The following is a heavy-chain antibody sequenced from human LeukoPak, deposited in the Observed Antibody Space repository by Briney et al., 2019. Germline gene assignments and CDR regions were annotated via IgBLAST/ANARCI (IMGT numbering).Heavy chain of an antibody. Sequence: AEILSLTCTVSGASISSSSYYWGWIRQPPGKGLEWIGSIYYSGSTYYNPSLKSRVTISVDTSKNQFSLKLSSVTAADTAVYYCASGLRYFDLYYWGQGTLVTVSS. CDR2: IYYSGST. CDR1: GASISSSSYY. J-gene: IGHJ4*02. V-gene: IGHV4-39*07. CDR3: ASGLRYFDLYY. D-gene: IGHD3-9*01.